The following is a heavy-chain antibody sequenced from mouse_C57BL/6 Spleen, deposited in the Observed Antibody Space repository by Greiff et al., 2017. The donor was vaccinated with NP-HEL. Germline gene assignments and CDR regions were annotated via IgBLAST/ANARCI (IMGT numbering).Heavy chain of an antibody. CDR2: ISDGGSYT. CDR3: ARDLTTVAPGFAY. D-gene: IGHD1-1*01. V-gene: IGHV5-4*01. J-gene: IGHJ3*01. Sequence: EVHLVESGGGLVKPGGSLKLSCAASGFTFSSYAMSWVRQTPEKRLEWVATISDGGSYTYYPDNVKGRFTISRDNAKNNLYLQMSHLKSEDTAMYYCARDLTTVAPGFAYWGQGTLVTVSA. CDR1: GFTFSSYA.